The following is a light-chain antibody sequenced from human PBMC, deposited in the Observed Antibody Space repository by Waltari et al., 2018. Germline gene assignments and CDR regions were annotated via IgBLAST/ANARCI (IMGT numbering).Light chain of an antibody. V-gene: IGLV1-40*01. CDR2: GSS. Sequence: QSVLTQPPSVSGAPGQRVTISCTGSDSNIGAGYDVHWYQQLPRAAPKLLIYGSSTRPLGVPDRFLGSTSGTSASLTITGLQAEDEADYYCQSYDTSLSVVFGGGTKLTVL. J-gene: IGLJ3*02. CDR1: DSNIGAGYD. CDR3: QSYDTSLSVV.